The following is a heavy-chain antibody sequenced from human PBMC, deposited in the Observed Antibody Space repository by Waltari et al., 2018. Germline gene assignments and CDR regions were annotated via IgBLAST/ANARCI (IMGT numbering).Heavy chain of an antibody. J-gene: IGHJ4*02. Sequence: QVQLVQSGPEVKKPGSSVKVSCKASGDPFRGPAISCVRQAPGQGLEWMGGIIPLFGTTNYAQKFQGRVTMTADEPTSTAYVELSSLKSEDTAVYFCARSYYYDRRANYPSLGAFDSWGQGTLVTVSS. CDR3: ARSYYYDRRANYPSLGAFDS. D-gene: IGHD3-22*01. CDR2: IIPLFGTT. CDR1: GDPFRGPA. V-gene: IGHV1-69*12.